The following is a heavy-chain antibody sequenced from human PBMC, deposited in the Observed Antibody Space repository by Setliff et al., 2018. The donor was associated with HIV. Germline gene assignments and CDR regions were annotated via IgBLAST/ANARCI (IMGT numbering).Heavy chain of an antibody. CDR1: ASSISSDYC. CDR3: ARIFGDQGYYYGMDV. J-gene: IGHJ6*02. Sequence: SETLSLTCAVSASSISSDYCWGWIRQPPGKGLEWIGSTHHSGSTYYNPSLNSRVTISVDTSKNQFSLRLRSVTAADTAVYYCARIFGDQGYYYGMDVWGQGTTVTVSS. D-gene: IGHD3-3*01. CDR2: THHSGST. V-gene: IGHV4-38-2*01.